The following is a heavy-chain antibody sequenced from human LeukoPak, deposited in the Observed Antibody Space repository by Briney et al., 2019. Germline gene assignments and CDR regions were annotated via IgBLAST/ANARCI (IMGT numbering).Heavy chain of an antibody. CDR2: ISYDGGNK. V-gene: IGHV3-30-3*01. D-gene: IGHD4-17*01. Sequence: GGSLRLSCAASGFTFSSNAMHWVRQAPGKGLEWVAVISYDGGNKYYADSVKGRFTISRDNSKNTVSLQMNSLRAEDTAVYYCAKDGHGDSTFFDYWGQGTLVTVSS. CDR3: AKDGHGDSTFFDY. CDR1: GFTFSSNA. J-gene: IGHJ4*02.